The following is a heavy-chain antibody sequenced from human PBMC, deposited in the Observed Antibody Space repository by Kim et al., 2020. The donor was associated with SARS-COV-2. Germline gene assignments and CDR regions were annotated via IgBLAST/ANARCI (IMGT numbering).Heavy chain of an antibody. V-gene: IGHV4-59*01. CDR2: IYYSGST. D-gene: IGHD6-13*01. CDR1: GGSISSYY. CDR3: ARGGIAAAVRLWSRYDAF. J-gene: IGHJ3*01. Sequence: SETLSLTCTVSGGSISSYYWSWIRQPPGKGLEWIGYIYYSGSTNYNPSLKSRVTISVDTSKNQFSLKLSSVTAADTAVYYCARGGIAAAVRLWSRYDAF.